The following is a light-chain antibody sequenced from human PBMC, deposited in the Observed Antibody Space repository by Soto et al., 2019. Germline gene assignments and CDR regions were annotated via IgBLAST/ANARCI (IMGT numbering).Light chain of an antibody. Sequence: DIQMTQSPSTLSASVGDRVTITCRASQSISSWLAWYQQKPGKAPKLLMYDASSLESGVPSRFSGSGSGTEFPLTISSLQPDDFATYYCQQYNSYLWTFGQGTKVEIK. CDR1: QSISSW. CDR3: QQYNSYLWT. J-gene: IGKJ1*01. CDR2: DAS. V-gene: IGKV1-5*01.